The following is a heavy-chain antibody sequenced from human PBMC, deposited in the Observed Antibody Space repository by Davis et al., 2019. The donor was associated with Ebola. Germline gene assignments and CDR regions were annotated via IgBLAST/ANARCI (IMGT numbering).Heavy chain of an antibody. CDR3: ARDNTHYYDSVIYYYYYGMDV. J-gene: IGHJ6*02. Sequence: ASVKVSCKASGYTFTSYGISWVRQAPGQGLEWMGWISAYNGNTNYAQKFQDRVTMTTDTSTSTAYMELRSLRSDDTAVYYCARDNTHYYDSVIYYYYYGMDVWGQGTTVTVSS. D-gene: IGHD3-22*01. CDR2: ISAYNGNT. V-gene: IGHV1-18*04. CDR1: GYTFTSYG.